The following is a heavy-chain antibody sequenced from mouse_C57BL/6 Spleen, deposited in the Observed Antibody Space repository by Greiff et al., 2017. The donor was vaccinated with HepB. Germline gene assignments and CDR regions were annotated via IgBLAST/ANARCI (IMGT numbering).Heavy chain of an antibody. Sequence: EVQLQESGPGMVKPSQSLSLTCTVTGYSITSGYDWHWIRHFPGNKLEWMCYISYSGSTNYNPSLKSRISITHDTSKNHFFLKLNSVTTEDTATYYCARRDGSSHFDYWGQGTTLTVSS. CDR1: GYSITSGYD. CDR3: ARRDGSSHFDY. V-gene: IGHV3-1*01. J-gene: IGHJ2*01. CDR2: ISYSGST. D-gene: IGHD1-1*01.